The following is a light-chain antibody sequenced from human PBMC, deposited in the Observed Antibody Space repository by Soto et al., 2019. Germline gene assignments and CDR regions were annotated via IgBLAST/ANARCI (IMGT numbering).Light chain of an antibody. CDR1: SSDVGRYKY. V-gene: IGLV2-14*03. Sequence: QSVLTQPASVSGSPGQSITISCTGTSSDVGRYKYVSWYQQYPGKAHKLIIYEVSDRPSGVSDRFSGSKSDNTATLTISGLQAEDEADYLCSSYTSTTTFYVFGTGTKVTVL. CDR2: EVS. CDR3: SSYTSTTTFYV. J-gene: IGLJ1*01.